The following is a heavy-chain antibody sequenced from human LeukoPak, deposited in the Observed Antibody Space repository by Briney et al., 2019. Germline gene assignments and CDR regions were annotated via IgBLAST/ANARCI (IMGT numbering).Heavy chain of an antibody. Sequence: ASVKVSCNASGYTFTGYYMHWVRQAPGQGLEWMGWINPNSGGTNYAQKFQGRVTMTRDTSISTAYMELSRLRSDDTAVYYCARWGIVVAPAAIHARFDPWGQGTLVTVSS. CDR1: GYTFTGYY. D-gene: IGHD2-2*02. J-gene: IGHJ5*02. V-gene: IGHV1-2*02. CDR3: ARWGIVVAPAAIHARFDP. CDR2: INPNSGGT.